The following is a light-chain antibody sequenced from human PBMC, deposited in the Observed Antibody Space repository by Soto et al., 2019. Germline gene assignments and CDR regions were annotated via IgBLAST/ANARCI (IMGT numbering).Light chain of an antibody. J-gene: IGKJ4*01. V-gene: IGKV1-33*01. CDR3: QHCENLPPT. CDR2: GAY. CDR1: QDISNN. Sequence: DIQMTQSPSSLSASVGDRVTITCQASQDISNNLNWYQQTSGQAPKLLIYGAYNLETGVPSRVTGSHSGTDFTFTISSLQPEDFATYFFQHCENLPPTFGGGTKVEI.